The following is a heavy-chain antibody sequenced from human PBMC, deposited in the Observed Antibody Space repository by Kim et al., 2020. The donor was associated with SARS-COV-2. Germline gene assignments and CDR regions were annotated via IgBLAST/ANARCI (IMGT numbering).Heavy chain of an antibody. D-gene: IGHD3-10*01. V-gene: IGHV4-39*07. Sequence: SQTLSLSCTVSGGSISSSSYYWGWIRQPPGKGLEWIGNIYYSGSTYYNPSLKSRVTISVDTSKNQFSLKLSSVTAADTAVYYCAGRGMVRGVISPIYGMD. CDR2: IYYSGST. CDR1: GGSISSSSYY. J-gene: IGHJ6*01. CDR3: AGRGMVRGVISPIYGMD.